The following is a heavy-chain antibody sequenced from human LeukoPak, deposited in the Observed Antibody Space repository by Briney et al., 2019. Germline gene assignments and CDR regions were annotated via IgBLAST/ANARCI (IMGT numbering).Heavy chain of an antibody. V-gene: IGHV4-61*01. CDR3: ARDGGSYGDIAEYFQH. D-gene: IGHD4-17*01. Sequence: PSETLSLTCTVSGGXVSSGRYYWSWIRQPPGKGLEWIGYIYYNGNTNYNPSLKSRVTISVDTSKNQFSLKLSSVTAADTAVYYCARDGGSYGDIAEYFQHWGQGPLVTVSS. CDR1: GGXVSSGRYY. J-gene: IGHJ1*01. CDR2: IYYNGNT.